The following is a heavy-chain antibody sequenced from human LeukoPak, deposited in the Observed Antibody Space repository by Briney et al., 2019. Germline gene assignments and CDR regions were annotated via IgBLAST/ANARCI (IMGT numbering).Heavy chain of an antibody. CDR1: GCTFSSYA. D-gene: IGHD5-18*01. CDR3: ARPQMTQLWPYDDFDI. J-gene: IGHJ3*02. CDR2: ISAYNGNT. Sequence: ASVKVSCKASGCTFSSYAISWVRQAPGQGLEWMGWISAYNGNTNYAQKLQGRVTMTTDTSTSTAYMELRSLRSDDTAVYYCARPQMTQLWPYDDFDIWGQGTMVTVSS. V-gene: IGHV1-18*01.